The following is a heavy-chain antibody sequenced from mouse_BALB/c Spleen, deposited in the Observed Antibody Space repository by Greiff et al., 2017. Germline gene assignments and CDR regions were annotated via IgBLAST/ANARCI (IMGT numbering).Heavy chain of an antibody. CDR3: ARLMITTDYAMDY. Sequence: QVQLKQSGAELVRPGTSVKVSCKASGYAFTNYLIEWVKQRPGQGLEWIGVINPGSGGTNYNEKFKGEATLTADKSSSTAYMQLSSLTSDDSAVYFCARLMITTDYAMDYWGQGTSVTVSS. V-gene: IGHV1-54*01. CDR1: GYAFTNYL. D-gene: IGHD2-4*01. CDR2: INPGSGGT. J-gene: IGHJ4*01.